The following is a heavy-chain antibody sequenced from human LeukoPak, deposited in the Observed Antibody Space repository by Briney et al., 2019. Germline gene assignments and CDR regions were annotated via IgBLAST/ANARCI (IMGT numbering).Heavy chain of an antibody. V-gene: IGHV4-39*01. D-gene: IGHD3-22*01. CDR3: ATPKVDSSGLGYYFDY. J-gene: IGHJ4*02. CDR1: GGSTSSSSYC. CDR2: IYYSGST. Sequence: SETLSLTCTVSGGSTSSSSYCWGWIRQPPGKGLEWIGSIYYSGSTYYNPSLKSRVTISVDTSKNKFSLKLSSVTAPDTAVYYCATPKVDSSGLGYYFDYWGQGTLVTVSS.